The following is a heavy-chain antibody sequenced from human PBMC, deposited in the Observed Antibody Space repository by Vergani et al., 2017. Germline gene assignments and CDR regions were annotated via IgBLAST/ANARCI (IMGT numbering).Heavy chain of an antibody. Sequence: QVQLVQSGAEVKKPGSSVKVSCKASGGTFSSYAISWVRQAPGQGLEWMGGIIPIFGTANYAQKFQGRVTITADESTSTAYMELSSLRSEDTAVYYCARVGRGVLRYFDWLSDQREVDYWGQGTLVTVSS. D-gene: IGHD3-9*01. CDR2: IIPIFGTA. V-gene: IGHV1-69*01. CDR1: GGTFSSYA. J-gene: IGHJ4*02. CDR3: ARVGRGVLRYFDWLSDQREVDY.